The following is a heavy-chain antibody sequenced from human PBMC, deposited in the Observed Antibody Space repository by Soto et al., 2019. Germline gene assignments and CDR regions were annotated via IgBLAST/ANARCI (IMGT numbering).Heavy chain of an antibody. D-gene: IGHD3-16*01. CDR1: GFTFSNYW. CDR2: INSDGGTT. Sequence: EVQLVESGGGLVQPGGSLRLSCAASGFTFSNYWMHWVRQAPGKGLVWVSRINSDGGTTSYADSVKGRFTISRDNAKNTLYLQMNGLRAEDTAVYYCARVGNGEYVFYYWGQGTLVTASS. CDR3: ARVGNGEYVFYY. V-gene: IGHV3-74*01. J-gene: IGHJ4*02.